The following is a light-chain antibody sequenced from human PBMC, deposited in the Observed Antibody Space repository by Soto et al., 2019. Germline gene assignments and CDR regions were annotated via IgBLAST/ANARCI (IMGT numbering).Light chain of an antibody. J-gene: IGKJ1*01. Sequence: DIVMTQSPATLPLSPGERATLSCRASQSVSNNLAWYQQKPGQAPRLLIYDASTRATGIPARFSGSGSGTEFTLAISSLQSEDFAVYYCQQYNKWPPGTFGQGTEVEIK. CDR2: DAS. CDR1: QSVSNN. V-gene: IGKV3-15*01. CDR3: QQYNKWPPGT.